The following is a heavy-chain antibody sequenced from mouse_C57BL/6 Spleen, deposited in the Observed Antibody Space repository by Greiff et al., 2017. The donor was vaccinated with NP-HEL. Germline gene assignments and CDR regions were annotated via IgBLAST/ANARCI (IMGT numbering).Heavy chain of an antibody. CDR3: AREGDYYGSSYAWFAY. CDR1: GYAFSSSW. D-gene: IGHD1-1*01. CDR2: IYPGDGDT. J-gene: IGHJ3*01. Sequence: VQLQQSGPELVKPGASVKISCKASGYAFSSSWMNWVKQRPGKGLEWIGRIYPGDGDTNYNGKFKGKATLTADKSSSTAYMQLSSLTSEVSAVYFCAREGDYYGSSYAWFAYWGQGTLVTVSA. V-gene: IGHV1-82*01.